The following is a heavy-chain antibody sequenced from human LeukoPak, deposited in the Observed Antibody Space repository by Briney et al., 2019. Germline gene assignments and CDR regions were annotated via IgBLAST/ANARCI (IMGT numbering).Heavy chain of an antibody. CDR2: SSPYSRTT. Sequence: AAVQVSCKACGWTFRSYSISSVGQAPGQGLEWKGWSSPYSRTTNSAQKFQGRDTMTTDAPTSTSYMELRSLRSDDAAVYYCASNRGSSFYYYYMDVWGKGTTVTVSS. V-gene: IGHV1-18*01. CDR3: ASNRGSSFYYYYMDV. J-gene: IGHJ6*03. D-gene: IGHD6-6*01. CDR1: GWTFRSYS.